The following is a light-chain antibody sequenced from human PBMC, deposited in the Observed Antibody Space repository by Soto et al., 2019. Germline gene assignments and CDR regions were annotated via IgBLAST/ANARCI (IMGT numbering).Light chain of an antibody. CDR3: QQYHNWPPQYT. Sequence: EIVMTQSPATLSLSPGESATLSCRASQTVASNIAWYQQKPGQAPRLLIHGASTRATGVSARFSGTGSGTEFTLTISSLQSEDFSGYYCQQYHNWPPQYTFGQGTRLQIK. CDR1: QTVASN. CDR2: GAS. V-gene: IGKV3-15*01. J-gene: IGKJ2*01.